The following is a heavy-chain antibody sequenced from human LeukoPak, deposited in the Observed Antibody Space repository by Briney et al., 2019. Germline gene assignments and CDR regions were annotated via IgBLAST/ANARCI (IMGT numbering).Heavy chain of an antibody. D-gene: IGHD6-13*01. J-gene: IGHJ4*02. CDR1: GDSISRYY. CDR2: IFYTGST. V-gene: IGHV4-59*12. Sequence: SETLSLTCTVSGDSISRYYWSWIRQPPGKGLEWIGYIFYTGSTNYNPSLKSRVTISVDTSKNQFSLKLSSVTAADTAVYYCARGGYSSSWYIYSPPLGFDYWGQGTLVTVSS. CDR3: ARGGYSSSWYIYSPPLGFDY.